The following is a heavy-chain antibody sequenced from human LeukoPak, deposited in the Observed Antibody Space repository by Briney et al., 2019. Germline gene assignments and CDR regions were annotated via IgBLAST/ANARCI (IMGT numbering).Heavy chain of an antibody. V-gene: IGHV3-66*01. D-gene: IGHD3-10*01. Sequence: GGSLRLSCAASEFTVGSNYMSWVRQAPGKGLEWVSVIYSDGRTYYADSVKGRFTISRDNFKNTVYLQMNSLRAEDTAVYYCAKDSIYGSGSYSDYWGQGTLVTVSS. J-gene: IGHJ4*02. CDR1: EFTVGSNY. CDR2: IYSDGRT. CDR3: AKDSIYGSGSYSDY.